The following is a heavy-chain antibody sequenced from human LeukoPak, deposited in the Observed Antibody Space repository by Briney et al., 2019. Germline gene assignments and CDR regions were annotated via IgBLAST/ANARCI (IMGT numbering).Heavy chain of an antibody. CDR1: GFTFDDYG. CDR2: INWNGGST. J-gene: IGHJ5*02. Sequence: GGSLRLSCAASGFTFDDYGMTWVRQAPGKGLEWVSGINWNGGSTGYADSGKGRFTISRDNAKNSLYLQMNSLRAEDTALYYCARVHGASYRAWFDPWGQGTLVTVSS. D-gene: IGHD4/OR15-4a*01. V-gene: IGHV3-20*04. CDR3: ARVHGASYRAWFDP.